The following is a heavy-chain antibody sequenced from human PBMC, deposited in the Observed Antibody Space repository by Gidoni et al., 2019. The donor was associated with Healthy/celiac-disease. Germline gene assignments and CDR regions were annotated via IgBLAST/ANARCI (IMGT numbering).Heavy chain of an antibody. J-gene: IGHJ2*01. V-gene: IGHV4-34*01. D-gene: IGHD1-26*01. CDR2: INHSGST. Sequence: QVQLQQWGAGLLKPSETLSLTCAVYGGSFSGYYWSWIRQPPGKGLAWIGEINHSGSTNYNPSLKSRVTIAVDTSKNQFSLKLSSVTAADTAVYYCARGSQVGATSRYFDLWGRGTLVTVSS. CDR3: ARGSQVGATSRYFDL. CDR1: GGSFSGYY.